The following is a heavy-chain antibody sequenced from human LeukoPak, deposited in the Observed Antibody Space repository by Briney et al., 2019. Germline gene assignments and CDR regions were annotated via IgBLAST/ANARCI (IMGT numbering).Heavy chain of an antibody. D-gene: IGHD6-19*01. V-gene: IGHV1-69*13. Sequence: SVKVSCKASGGTFSSYAISWVRQAPGQGLEWMGGIIPIFGTANYAQKFQGRVTITADESTSTAYMELSSLRSEDTAVYYCARGGSSGWSLTPDFDYWGQGTLVTVSS. CDR3: ARGGSSGWSLTPDFDY. CDR2: IIPIFGTA. J-gene: IGHJ4*02. CDR1: GGTFSSYA.